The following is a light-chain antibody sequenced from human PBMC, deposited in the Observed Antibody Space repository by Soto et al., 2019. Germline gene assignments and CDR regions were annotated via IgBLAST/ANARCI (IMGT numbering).Light chain of an antibody. CDR3: HQYGISLET. CDR1: QSVSSNY. J-gene: IGKJ2*01. CDR2: GIS. Sequence: SPGTLSLSQEERATPSCRVSQSVSSNYFAWYQQMPGQVPRLHIYGISSRATGIPDRFSGSGSGTDFTLTISRLEPEDFAVYYCHQYGISLETFGQRAKVDI. V-gene: IGKV3-20*01.